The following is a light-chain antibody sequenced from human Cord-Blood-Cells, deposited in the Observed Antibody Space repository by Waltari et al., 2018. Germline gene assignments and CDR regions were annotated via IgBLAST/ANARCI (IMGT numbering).Light chain of an antibody. J-gene: IGLJ2*01. Sequence: QSALTQPPSASGSPGQSATISCTGTSSDVGGYNYVSWYQQHPAKAPKRMIYEVSKRPSGVPDRVSGSKSGNTASLTVSGRQAEDEADYCCSSYAGSNNLVFGGGTKLTVL. CDR3: SSYAGSNNLV. CDR2: EVS. V-gene: IGLV2-8*01. CDR1: SSDVGGYNY.